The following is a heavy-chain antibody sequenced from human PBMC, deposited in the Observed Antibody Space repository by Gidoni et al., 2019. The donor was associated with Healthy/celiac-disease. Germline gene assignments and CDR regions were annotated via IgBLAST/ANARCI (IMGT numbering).Heavy chain of an antibody. V-gene: IGHV3-23*04. D-gene: IGHD1-26*01. CDR1: GFTFSSYA. J-gene: IGHJ4*02. CDR3: AKDLRGATNY. CDR2: ISGSGGST. Sequence: EVQLVESGGGLVQPGGSLRLSCAASGFTFSSYAMSWVRQDPGEGLECVSAISGSGGSTYYADSVKCRFTISRDNSKNTLYLQMNSLRAEDTAVYYCAKDLRGATNYWGQGTLVTVSS.